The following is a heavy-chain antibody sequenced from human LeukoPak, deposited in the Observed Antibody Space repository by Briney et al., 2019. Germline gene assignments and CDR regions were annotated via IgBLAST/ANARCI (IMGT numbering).Heavy chain of an antibody. CDR2: ISDSGTTK. CDR3: VGGELPYFDH. J-gene: IGHJ4*02. V-gene: IGHV3-48*03. CDR1: GFSFSTFE. D-gene: IGHD1-7*01. Sequence: GGSLRLSCAASGFSFSTFEMNWVRQAPGKGLEWISYISDSGTTKYYVDSVKGRFTISRDNAKRSLYLQMDCLRAEDTAVYFCVGGELPYFDHWGRGTLVTVSS.